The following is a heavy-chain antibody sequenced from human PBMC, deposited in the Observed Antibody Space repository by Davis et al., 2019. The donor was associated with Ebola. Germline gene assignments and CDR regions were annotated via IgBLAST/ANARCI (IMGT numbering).Heavy chain of an antibody. CDR2: ISFDGRTK. V-gene: IGHV3-30-3*02. Sequence: AGSLRLSCAASAFTFSAYAIHWARQPQGKGLGWVAIISFDGRTKYYADSVTGRFTISRDYSKNTLYLQMNRLRVEDTAVYYCAKSGLSFGVVKYHYGMDVWGKGTTVTVSS. D-gene: IGHD3-3*01. CDR3: AKSGLSFGVVKYHYGMDV. J-gene: IGHJ6*04. CDR1: AFTFSAYA.